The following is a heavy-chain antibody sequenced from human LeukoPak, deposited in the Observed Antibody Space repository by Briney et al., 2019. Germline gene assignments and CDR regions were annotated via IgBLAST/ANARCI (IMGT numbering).Heavy chain of an antibody. CDR1: GFTFSNAW. Sequence: GGSLRLSCAASGFTFSNAWISWVRQAPGKGLEWVGRIKSKTDGGTTDYAAPVKGRFTISRDDSKNTLYLQMNSLKTEDTAVYYCTARVKYGSGVQWGQGTLVTVSS. CDR3: TARVKYGSGVQ. J-gene: IGHJ4*02. CDR2: IKSKTDGGTT. V-gene: IGHV3-15*01. D-gene: IGHD3-10*01.